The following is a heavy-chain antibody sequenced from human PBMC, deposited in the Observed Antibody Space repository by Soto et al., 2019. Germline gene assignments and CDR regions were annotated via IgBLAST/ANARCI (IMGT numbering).Heavy chain of an antibody. J-gene: IGHJ5*02. CDR1: GYTFTSYD. CDR2: MNPNSGNT. Sequence: QVTLVQSGAEVKKPGASVKVSCKASGYTFTSYDINWVRQATGQGLEWMGWMNPNSGNTGYAQKFQGRVTMTRNTSISTAYMELSSLRSEDTAVYYCARGGVEYYYGSAMFDPWGQGTLVTVSS. CDR3: ARGGVEYYYGSAMFDP. V-gene: IGHV1-8*01. D-gene: IGHD3-10*01.